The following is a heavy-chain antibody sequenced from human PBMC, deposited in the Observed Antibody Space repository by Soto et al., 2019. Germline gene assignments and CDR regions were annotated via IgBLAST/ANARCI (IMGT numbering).Heavy chain of an antibody. CDR3: VRDSGWPILNFDS. V-gene: IGHV3-30*03. J-gene: IGHJ4*02. CDR1: GFDFRSYG. D-gene: IGHD3-10*01. CDR2: ASYDGRET. Sequence: QVQLVESGGGVVQPGRSLRLACAASGFDFRSYGIHWVHQAPGRGLEWVAAASYDGRETYYADSAKGRFTVSKEISKNTVFLQMNALRHEDTALYFCVRDSGWPILNFDSWGQGTLVTVSS.